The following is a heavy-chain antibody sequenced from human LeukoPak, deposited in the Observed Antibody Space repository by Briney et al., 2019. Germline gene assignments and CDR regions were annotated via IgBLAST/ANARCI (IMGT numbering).Heavy chain of an antibody. CDR3: AGLGLEAFDGSGYYYFDY. Sequence: GESLKISCQTSGYSFTNYWIGWGRQMPGKGLEWMGTIYPGDSDTRYRPSFRGQVTISADKSISTVYLQWSSLKASDAAMYYCAGLGLEAFDGSGYYYFDYWGQGALVTVSS. J-gene: IGHJ4*02. CDR1: GYSFTNYW. V-gene: IGHV5-51*01. CDR2: IYPGDSDT. D-gene: IGHD3-22*01.